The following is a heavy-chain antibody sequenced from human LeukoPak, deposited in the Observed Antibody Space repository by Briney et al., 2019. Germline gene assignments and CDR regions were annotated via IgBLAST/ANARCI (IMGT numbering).Heavy chain of an antibody. CDR1: GITFSSYW. D-gene: IGHD2-8*01. J-gene: IGHJ4*02. Sequence: GGSLRLSCAASGITFSSYWMSWVRQAPGKGLVWVSRINSDGSSTSYADSVKGRFTISRDNAKNTLYLQMNSLRAEDTAVYYCARRPYCTNGVCYPFDYWGQGTLVTVSS. CDR2: INSDGSST. CDR3: ARRPYCTNGVCYPFDY. V-gene: IGHV3-74*01.